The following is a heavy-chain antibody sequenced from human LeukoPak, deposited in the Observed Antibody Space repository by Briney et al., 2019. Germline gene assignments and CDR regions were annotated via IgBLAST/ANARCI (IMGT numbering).Heavy chain of an antibody. CDR3: VKPRGYSSSWYYFDY. CDR2: ISSNGGST. J-gene: IGHJ4*02. Sequence: PGGSLRLSCSASGFTFSSYAMHWVRQAPGKGLEYVSAISSNGGSTYYADSVKGRFTISRDNSKNTLYLQISSLRAEDTAVYYCVKPRGYSSSWYYFDYWGQGTLVTVSS. D-gene: IGHD6-13*01. CDR1: GFTFSSYA. V-gene: IGHV3-64D*06.